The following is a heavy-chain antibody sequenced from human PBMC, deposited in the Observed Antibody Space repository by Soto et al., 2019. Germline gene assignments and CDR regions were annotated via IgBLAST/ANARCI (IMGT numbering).Heavy chain of an antibody. Sequence: SETLSLTCAVYGGSFSGYYWSWIRQPPGKGLEWIGEINHSGSTNYNPSLKSRVTISVDTSKNQFSLKLSSVTAADTAVYYCARGHDCSGGSCYSYMDVWGKGTTVTVS. D-gene: IGHD2-15*01. CDR1: GGSFSGYY. V-gene: IGHV4-34*01. CDR3: ARGHDCSGGSCYSYMDV. CDR2: INHSGST. J-gene: IGHJ6*03.